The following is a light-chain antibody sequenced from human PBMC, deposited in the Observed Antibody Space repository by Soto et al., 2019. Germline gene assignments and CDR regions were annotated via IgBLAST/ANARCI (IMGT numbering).Light chain of an antibody. J-gene: IGLJ2*01. CDR1: SSDVGGYNY. CDR2: EVS. CDR3: NSHAGSNTVI. Sequence: QSVLTQPPSASGSPGQSVTISCTGTSSDVGGYNYVSWYQQHPGKAPKLMIYEVSKRPSGVPDRFSDSKSGNTASLTVSGLQTEDEADYYCNSHAGSNTVIFGGGTKLTVL. V-gene: IGLV2-8*01.